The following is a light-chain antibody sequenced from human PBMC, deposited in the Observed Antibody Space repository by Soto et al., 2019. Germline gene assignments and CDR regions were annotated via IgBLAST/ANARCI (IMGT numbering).Light chain of an antibody. J-gene: IGLJ2*01. CDR2: SNN. CDR1: SSNIGSNT. CDR3: AAWDDSLSVV. Sequence: QSVLTQPPSASGTPGQRVTISCSGSSSNIGSNTVNWYQQLPGTAPKLLIYSNNQRPSGVPDRFSGSKSGTSASLAISGLQSEDEADYYCAAWDDSLSVVFGGGTKLPS. V-gene: IGLV1-44*01.